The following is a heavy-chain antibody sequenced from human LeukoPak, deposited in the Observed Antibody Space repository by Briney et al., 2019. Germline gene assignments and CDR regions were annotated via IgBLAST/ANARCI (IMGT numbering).Heavy chain of an antibody. CDR2: MYSGGTS. Sequence: SETLSLTCSVSGGSIGVYYWYWIRQPAGKGLEWIGRMYSGGTSHYNPSLTSRVTMSVDTSKNQFSLKLSSVTAADTAVYYCARDLDIVVVPAARDNWFDPWGQGTLVTVSS. CDR3: ARDLDIVVVPAARDNWFDP. D-gene: IGHD2-2*03. V-gene: IGHV4-4*07. J-gene: IGHJ5*02. CDR1: GGSIGVYY.